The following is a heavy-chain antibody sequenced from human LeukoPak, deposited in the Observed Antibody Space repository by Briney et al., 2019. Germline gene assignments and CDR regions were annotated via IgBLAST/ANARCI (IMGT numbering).Heavy chain of an antibody. CDR1: GGSISSYY. CDR2: IYYSGYT. CDR3: ARDLRGLDYYYYMDV. Sequence: SETLSLTCTVSGGSISSYYWSWIRQPPGKGLEWIGYIYYSGYTNYNPSLKSRVTISVDTSKNQFSLKLSSVTAADTAVYYCARDLRGLDYYYYMDVWGKGTTVTVSS. J-gene: IGHJ6*03. V-gene: IGHV4-59*01. D-gene: IGHD2-15*01.